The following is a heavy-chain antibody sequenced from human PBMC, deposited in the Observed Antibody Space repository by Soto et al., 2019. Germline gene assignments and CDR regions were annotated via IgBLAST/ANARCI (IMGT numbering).Heavy chain of an antibody. CDR1: GGTFSSYT. D-gene: IGHD1-26*01. CDR2: IIPILGIA. V-gene: IGHV1-69*02. J-gene: IGHJ4*02. CDR3: ARGPYSGSYQADER. Sequence: QVQLVQSGAEVKKPGSSVKVSCKASGGTFSSYTISWVRQAPGQGLEWMGRIIPILGIANYAQKFQGRVTITADKSTSTAYMELSSLRSEDTAVYYCARGPYSGSYQADERWGQGTLVTVSS.